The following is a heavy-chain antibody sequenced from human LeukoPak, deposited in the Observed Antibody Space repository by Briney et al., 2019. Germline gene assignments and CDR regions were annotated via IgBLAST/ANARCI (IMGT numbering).Heavy chain of an antibody. V-gene: IGHV1-24*01. D-gene: IGHD3-22*01. CDR1: EYTLPELS. CDR3: ATSPQSSEYYFDY. Sequence: GASVKVSCKVSEYTLPELSMHWVRQAPGKGLEWMGGFDPEDGETIYAQKFQGRVTMTEDTSTDTAYMELSSLRSEDTAVYYCATSPQSSEYYFDYWGQGTLVTVSS. J-gene: IGHJ4*02. CDR2: FDPEDGET.